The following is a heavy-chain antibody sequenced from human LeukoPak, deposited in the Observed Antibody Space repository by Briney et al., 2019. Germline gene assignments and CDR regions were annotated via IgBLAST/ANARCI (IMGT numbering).Heavy chain of an antibody. Sequence: SETLSLTCTVSGGSISSHYWSWIRQPPGKGLEWIGYIYYSGSTNYNPSLKSRVTISVDTSKNQFSLKLSSVTAADTAVYYCARGDMVASFGYWGQGTLVTVSS. CDR2: IYYSGST. CDR3: ARGDMVASFGY. J-gene: IGHJ4*02. CDR1: GGSISSHY. V-gene: IGHV4-59*11. D-gene: IGHD1-26*01.